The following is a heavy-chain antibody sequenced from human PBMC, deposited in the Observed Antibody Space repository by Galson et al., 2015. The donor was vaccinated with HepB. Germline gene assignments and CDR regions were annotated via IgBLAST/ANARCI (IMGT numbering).Heavy chain of an antibody. J-gene: IGHJ5*02. CDR2: ISGYNGNT. CDR1: GYTSTSYIFINYG. V-gene: IGHV1-18*01. CDR3: ARDYGMTTKNYFGP. Sequence: SVKVSCKASGYTSTSYIFINYGVTWMRQAPAQGLEWMGWISGYNGNTNYAQKFQGRVTMTTDPSTKTAYMELRSLRSDDTAVYFCARDYGMTTKNYFGPWGQGTLVTVSS. D-gene: IGHD4-11*01.